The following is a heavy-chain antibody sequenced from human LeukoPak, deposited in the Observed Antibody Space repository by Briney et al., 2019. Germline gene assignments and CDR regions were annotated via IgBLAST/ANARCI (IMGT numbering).Heavy chain of an antibody. Sequence: PGGSLRLSCAASGFTFSNHWMSWVRQAPGMGLEWVANIKEDGSDKYYVDSVEGRFTISRDNAKNSLYLQMNTLRAEDTAVGDPGDYWGQGTLVTVSS. CDR2: IKEDGSDK. CDR1: GFTFSNHW. J-gene: IGHJ4*02. CDR3: GDY. D-gene: IGHD3-10*01. V-gene: IGHV3-7*01.